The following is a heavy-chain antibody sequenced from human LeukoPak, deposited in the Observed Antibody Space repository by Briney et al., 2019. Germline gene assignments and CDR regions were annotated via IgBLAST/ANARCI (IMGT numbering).Heavy chain of an antibody. Sequence: PGGSLRLSCEASGFIFGSHAMTWVRQAPGKGLEWVSGISGSGGSRFYTDSVKGRFTISRDNSKNTLYLQMNSLRAEDTAVYYCAKGDKPVIAMVKFDYWGHGTLVTVSS. CDR3: AKGDKPVIAMVKFDY. CDR2: ISGSGGSR. V-gene: IGHV3-23*01. J-gene: IGHJ4*01. CDR1: GFIFGSHA. D-gene: IGHD5-18*01.